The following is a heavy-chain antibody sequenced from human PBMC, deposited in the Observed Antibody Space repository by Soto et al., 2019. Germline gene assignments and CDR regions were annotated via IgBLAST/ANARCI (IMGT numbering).Heavy chain of an antibody. CDR3: ARTVVATPYYFDY. Sequence: GGSLRLSCAASGFTVSSNYMSWVRQAPGKGLEWVSVIYSGGSTYYADSVKGRFTISRDNSKNTLYLQMNTLRAEDTAVYYCARTVVATPYYFDYWGLGTLVTVSS. V-gene: IGHV3-53*01. J-gene: IGHJ4*02. CDR2: IYSGGST. CDR1: GFTVSSNY. D-gene: IGHD2-2*01.